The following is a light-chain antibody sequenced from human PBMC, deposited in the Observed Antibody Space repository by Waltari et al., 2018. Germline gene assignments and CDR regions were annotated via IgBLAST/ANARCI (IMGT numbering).Light chain of an antibody. CDR3: MQGTHWPYT. CDR2: KVS. J-gene: IGKJ2*01. CDR1: QSLVHSDGNTY. Sequence: DVVMTQSPLSLPVTPGQPASISCRSSQSLVHSDGNTYLNWFRQRPGQSPRRLIYKVSNRDSGVPDRFSDSGSGTDFTLTINRVEAEDVGLYYCMQGTHWPYTFGQGTKLEIK. V-gene: IGKV2-30*02.